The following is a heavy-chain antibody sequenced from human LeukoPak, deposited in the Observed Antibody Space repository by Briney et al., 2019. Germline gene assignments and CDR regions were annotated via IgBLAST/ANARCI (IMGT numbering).Heavy chain of an antibody. CDR2: IIGSGGGT. CDR1: GFTFSSNA. Sequence: PGGALRLSCAASGFTFSSNAMNWGRQAPGKGLEWVSAIIGSGGGTLYADSVKGRFATSRDNSTNTVYLLMNSLRAEDTAVYYCAKGSGYEYYFDYWGQGTLVTVSS. J-gene: IGHJ4*02. CDR3: AKGSGYEYYFDY. D-gene: IGHD5-12*01. V-gene: IGHV3-23*01.